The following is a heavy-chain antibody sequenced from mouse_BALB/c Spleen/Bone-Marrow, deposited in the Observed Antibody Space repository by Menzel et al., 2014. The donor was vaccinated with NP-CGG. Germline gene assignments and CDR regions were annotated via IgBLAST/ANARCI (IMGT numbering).Heavy chain of an antibody. Sequence: VMLVESGAELERPGSSVKISCKASGYAFSIYWMNWVKQRPGQGLEWIGQIYPGDDDTDYNGKFKGKATLTADRSSSTAYMQLNSLTSEDSAVYFCARGGISIDYWGQGTTLTVSS. CDR2: IYPGDDDT. CDR3: ARGGISIDY. V-gene: IGHV1-80*01. J-gene: IGHJ2*01. CDR1: GYAFSIYW.